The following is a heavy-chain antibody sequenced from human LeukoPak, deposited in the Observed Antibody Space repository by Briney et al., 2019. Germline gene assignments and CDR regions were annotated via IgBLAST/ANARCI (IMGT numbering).Heavy chain of an antibody. D-gene: IGHD6-19*01. Sequence: GGSLRLSCAASGFTFSRYGMHWVRQAPGKGLEWVTAISYDGSNKYYADSVKGRFTISRDNAKNSLYLQMNSLRAEDTALYYCARVSDISVAAYFDYWGQGTLVTVSS. CDR1: GFTFSRYG. J-gene: IGHJ4*02. V-gene: IGHV3-30*04. CDR3: ARVSDISVAAYFDY. CDR2: ISYDGSNK.